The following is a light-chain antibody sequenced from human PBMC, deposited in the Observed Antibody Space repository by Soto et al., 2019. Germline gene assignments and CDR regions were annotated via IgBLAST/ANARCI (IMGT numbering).Light chain of an antibody. CDR1: QSIHTS. V-gene: IGKV3-11*01. Sequence: VWTHSPSTLSVSPVEIATLSFMASQSIHTSLAWYQQKPGQPPRLVVYDSTLRANGVPDRFGGSRSGTEFTLTINNLEPEDFAVYYCLQRNVWPPINFGKGTRLEIK. CDR3: LQRNVWPPIN. J-gene: IGKJ5*01. CDR2: DST.